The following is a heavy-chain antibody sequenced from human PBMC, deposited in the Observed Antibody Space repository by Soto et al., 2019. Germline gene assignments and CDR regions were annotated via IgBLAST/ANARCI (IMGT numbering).Heavy chain of an antibody. D-gene: IGHD3-22*01. V-gene: IGHV1-2*02. CDR3: ARNVNYYDSSGYYPRRMGYYYGMDV. Sequence: QVQLVQSGAEVKKLGASVKVSCKASGYTFTGYYMHWVRQAPGQGLEWMGWINPNSGGTNYAQKFQGRVTMTRDTSISTANMELSRLRSDDTAVYYCARNVNYYDSSGYYPRRMGYYYGMDVWGQGTKVTVSS. CDR1: GYTFTGYY. CDR2: INPNSGGT. J-gene: IGHJ6*02.